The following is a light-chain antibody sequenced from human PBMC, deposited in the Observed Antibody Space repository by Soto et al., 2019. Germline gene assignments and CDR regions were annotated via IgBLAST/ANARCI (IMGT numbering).Light chain of an antibody. CDR2: NTN. J-gene: IGLJ3*02. V-gene: IGLV8-61*01. Sequence: VVTQEPSFSVSPGGTVTLTCGLSSGPVFTSSYPNWYQQTPGQAPRTLIFNTNTRSSGVPDRFSGSILGDKAALTITGAQADDDSYYYCLLYLGGGIWVFGGGTQLTVL. CDR1: SGPVFTSSY. CDR3: LLYLGGGIWV.